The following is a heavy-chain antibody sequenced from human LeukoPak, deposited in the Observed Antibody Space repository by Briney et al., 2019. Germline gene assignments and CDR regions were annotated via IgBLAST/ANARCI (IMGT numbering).Heavy chain of an antibody. CDR1: GGSFSGYY. J-gene: IGHJ5*02. V-gene: IGHV4-4*07. Sequence: PSETLSLTCAVYGGSFSGYYWSWIRQPAGKGLEWIGRIYTSGSTYYNPSLKSRVTMSVDTSKNQFSLKLSSVTAADTAVYYCARDDGIVRPFDPWGQGTLVTVSS. CDR2: IYTSGST. D-gene: IGHD2-15*01. CDR3: ARDDGIVRPFDP.